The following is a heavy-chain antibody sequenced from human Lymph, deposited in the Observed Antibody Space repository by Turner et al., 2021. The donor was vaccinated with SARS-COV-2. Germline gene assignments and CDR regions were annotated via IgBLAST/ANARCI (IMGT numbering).Heavy chain of an antibody. J-gene: IGHJ4*02. V-gene: IGHV3-30*18. D-gene: IGHD2-15*01. CDR3: AKQGGGRYCSGGSCYRGYFDY. CDR2: ISDDGSNK. Sequence: QVQLVESGGGLVQPGRSLRLSCAASGFTFSGYGMYWVRQAPGKGLDWVAVISDDGSNKYYADSVKGRFTISRDNSKNTLYMQMNSLRAEDTAVYYCAKQGGGRYCSGGSCYRGYFDYWGQGTLVTVSS. CDR1: GFTFSGYG.